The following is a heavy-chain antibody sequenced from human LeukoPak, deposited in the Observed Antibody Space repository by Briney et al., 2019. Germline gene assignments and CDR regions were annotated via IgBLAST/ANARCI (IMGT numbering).Heavy chain of an antibody. CDR2: MSYDGSNK. J-gene: IGHJ4*02. CDR1: GFTFSSYA. D-gene: IGHD5-18*01. Sequence: GGSLRLSCAAPGFTFSSYAMHWVRQAPGKGLEWVAVMSYDGSNKYYADSVKGRFTISRDNSKNTLYLQMNSLRAEDTAVYYCARGGYSYGPSYFDYWGQGTLVTVSS. V-gene: IGHV3-30*14. CDR3: ARGGYSYGPSYFDY.